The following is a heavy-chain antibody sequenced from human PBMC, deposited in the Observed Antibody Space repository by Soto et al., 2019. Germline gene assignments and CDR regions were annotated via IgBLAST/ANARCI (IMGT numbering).Heavy chain of an antibody. Sequence: GGSLRLSCAASGFTFSNFGMHWVRQAPGKGLEWVAFISYAGGNKYYADSVKGRFTISRDNSKTLYLQMNSLRAEDTAVYYCAKDTGSSDYGDYGSLGFDYWGQGTLVTVSS. V-gene: IGHV3-30*18. CDR1: GFTFSNFG. CDR2: ISYAGGNK. CDR3: AKDTGSSDYGDYGSLGFDY. D-gene: IGHD4-17*01. J-gene: IGHJ4*02.